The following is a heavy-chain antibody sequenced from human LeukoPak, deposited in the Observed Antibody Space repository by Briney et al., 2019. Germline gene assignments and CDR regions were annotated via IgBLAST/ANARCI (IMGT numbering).Heavy chain of an antibody. D-gene: IGHD6-19*01. CDR1: GFTFYDYA. Sequence: GGSLRLSCTASGFTFYDYAMSWVRQAPGKGLEGVGFIRSKAYGGTTEYAASVKGRFTISRDDSKSIAYLQMNSLKTEDTAVYYCTRVPYSSGWYDYFDYWAQGTLVTVSS. CDR3: TRVPYSSGWYDYFDY. CDR2: IRSKAYGGTT. J-gene: IGHJ4*02. V-gene: IGHV3-49*04.